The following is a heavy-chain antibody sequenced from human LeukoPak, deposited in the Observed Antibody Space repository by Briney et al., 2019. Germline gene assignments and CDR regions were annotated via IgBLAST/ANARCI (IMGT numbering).Heavy chain of an antibody. Sequence: RGGSLRPSCAASGFSVSSNYMTWVRQAPGGGLGWVLVIHSGGRAYSADSVKGRFTTSKDNSQKTLDLQMNSLSVEDTAVYYCVGVETITMVRGASGDVWGKGTTVPVSA. D-gene: IGHD3-10*01. J-gene: IGHJ6*04. CDR1: GFSVSSNY. CDR3: VGVETITMVRGASGDV. V-gene: IGHV3-66*02. CDR2: IHSGGRA.